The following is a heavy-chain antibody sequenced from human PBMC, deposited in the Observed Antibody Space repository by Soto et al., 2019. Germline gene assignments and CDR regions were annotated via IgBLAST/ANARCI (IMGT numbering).Heavy chain of an antibody. V-gene: IGHV3-23*01. Sequence: EVQLLESGVGLIQPGVSLRLSCVASGLTFSSDVMCWVRQAPGKGVEWVSGSSGGTTYYADSVQGRFTISRDDFKTTLCLQMNGPRAENTAGYRYATRGRVTSGSSHFYATDVWGKGTKVTVSS. J-gene: IGHJ6*03. D-gene: IGHD1-26*01. CDR2: SSGGTT. CDR1: GLTFSSDV. CDR3: ATRGRVTSGSSHFYATDV.